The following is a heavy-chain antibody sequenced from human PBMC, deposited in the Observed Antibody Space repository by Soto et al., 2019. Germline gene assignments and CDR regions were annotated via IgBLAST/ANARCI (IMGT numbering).Heavy chain of an antibody. J-gene: IGHJ6*02. Sequence: QVQLVQSGAEVKKPGASVKVSCKASGYTFTSYGISWVRQAPGQGLEWMGWISAYNGNTNYAQKLQGRVTMTTDTSTSTAYMELRSLRSDDTAVYYCARDSPSRRYYYYGMDVWGQGSTVTVSS. CDR2: ISAYNGNT. CDR1: GYTFTSYG. V-gene: IGHV1-18*01. CDR3: ARDSPSRRYYYYGMDV.